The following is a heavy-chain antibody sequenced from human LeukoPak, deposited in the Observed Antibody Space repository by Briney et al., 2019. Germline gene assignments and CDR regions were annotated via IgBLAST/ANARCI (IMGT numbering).Heavy chain of an antibody. V-gene: IGHV4-34*01. D-gene: IGHD2-2*01. CDR2: INHSGST. CDR1: GGSFSGYY. J-gene: IGHJ4*02. CDR3: ARSKPYCNSTSCFPRSYYDY. Sequence: SETLSLTCAVYGGSFSGYYWNWIRQPPGKGLEWIGEINHSGSTNYNPSLKSRVTISIDTSKNQFSLKLSSVTAADTAVYYCARSKPYCNSTSCFPRSYYDYWGQGTLVTVSS.